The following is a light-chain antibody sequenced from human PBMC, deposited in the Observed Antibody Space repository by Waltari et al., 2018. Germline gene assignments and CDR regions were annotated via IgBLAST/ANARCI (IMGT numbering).Light chain of an antibody. V-gene: IGLV1-44*01. CDR1: SSNIGRDI. J-gene: IGLJ2*01. CDR2: NNN. CDR3: VAWDDSLNGVV. Sequence: QSVLTQSPSASGTSGQRVTISCSGSSSNIGRDIVNWYRHLPGTAPKLLIYNNNRRPSGVPDRFSGSKSGTSASLAISGLQSEDEADYYCVAWDDSLNGVVFGGGTKLSVL.